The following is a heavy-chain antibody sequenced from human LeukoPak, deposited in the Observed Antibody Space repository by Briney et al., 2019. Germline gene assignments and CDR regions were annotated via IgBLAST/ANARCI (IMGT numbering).Heavy chain of an antibody. CDR3: AKKGAYYDFWSGQSADYYYYYMDV. CDR2: ISGSGGST. V-gene: IGHV3-23*01. D-gene: IGHD3-3*01. Sequence: GGSLRLSCAASGFTFSSYAMSWVRQAPGKGLEWVSAISGSGGSTYYADSVKGRFTISRDNSKNTLYLQMDSLRAEDTAVYYCAKKGAYYDFWSGQSADYYYYYMDVWGKGTTVTVSS. J-gene: IGHJ6*03. CDR1: GFTFSSYA.